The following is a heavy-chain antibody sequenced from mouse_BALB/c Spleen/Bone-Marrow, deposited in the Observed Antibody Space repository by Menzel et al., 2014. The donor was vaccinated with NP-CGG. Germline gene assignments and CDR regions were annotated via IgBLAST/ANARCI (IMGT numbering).Heavy chain of an antibody. CDR2: IDPANGNT. CDR3: ARWELGRAWFAY. D-gene: IGHD4-1*01. Sequence: EVQLQQSGAELVKPGASVKLSCTASGFNIKDTYMHWVKQRPEQGLEWIGRIDPANGNTKYDPKFQGKATITADTSSNTAYLQLSSLTSEDTAACYCARWELGRAWFAYWGQGTQVTVSA. CDR1: GFNIKDTY. J-gene: IGHJ3*01. V-gene: IGHV14-3*02.